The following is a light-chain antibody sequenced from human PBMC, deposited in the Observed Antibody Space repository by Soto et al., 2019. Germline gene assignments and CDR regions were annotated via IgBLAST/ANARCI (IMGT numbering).Light chain of an antibody. CDR2: GAS. Sequence: EIVLTQSPGTLSLSPGERATLSCRASQSVSSSYLAWYQQKPGQAPRLLIYGASSRATGIPDRFSGSGSGTDFTLTISRLEPEDFAVYYCQQYGSSPRFGQGTKVVIK. CDR1: QSVSSSY. J-gene: IGKJ1*01. CDR3: QQYGSSPR. V-gene: IGKV3-20*01.